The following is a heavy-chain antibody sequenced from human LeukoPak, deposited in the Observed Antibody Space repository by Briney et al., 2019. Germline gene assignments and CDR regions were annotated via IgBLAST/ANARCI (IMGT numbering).Heavy chain of an antibody. D-gene: IGHD3-10*01. Sequence: PSETLSLTCAVYGGSFSGYYWSWIRQPPGKGLEWIGEINHSGSTNYNPSLKSRVTISVDTSKNQFSLKLSSLTAADTAIYYCARARITMVRGVIIIRGGHFDSWGQGTLVTVSS. V-gene: IGHV4-34*01. J-gene: IGHJ4*02. CDR1: GGSFSGYY. CDR2: INHSGST. CDR3: ARARITMVRGVIIIRGGHFDS.